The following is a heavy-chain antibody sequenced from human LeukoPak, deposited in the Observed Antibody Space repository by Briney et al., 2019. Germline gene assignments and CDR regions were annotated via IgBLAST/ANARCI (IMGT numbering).Heavy chain of an antibody. CDR3: ARGLKWELKGWFDP. CDR1: GGSISSYY. D-gene: IGHD1-26*01. Sequence: SETLSLTCTVSGGSISSYYWSWIRQPPGKGLEWIGEINHSGSTNYNPSLKSRVTISVDTSKNQFSLKLSSVTAADTAVYYCARGLKWELKGWFDPWGQGTLVTVSS. CDR2: INHSGST. J-gene: IGHJ5*02. V-gene: IGHV4-34*01.